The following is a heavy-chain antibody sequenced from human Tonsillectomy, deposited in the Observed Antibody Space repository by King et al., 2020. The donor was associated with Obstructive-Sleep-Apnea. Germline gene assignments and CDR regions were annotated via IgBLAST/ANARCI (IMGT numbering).Heavy chain of an antibody. J-gene: IGHJ6*02. CDR3: ARFYGSGSYFPPFMGV. Sequence: VQLVESGGGLVQPGGSLRLSCAASRFTFSRYWMTWVRQAPGKGLEWVANIKEDGSEKYYVDSVKGRFTISRDNAKNSLYLQMNSLTAEDTAVYYCARFYGSGSYFPPFMGVWGQGTTVTVSS. V-gene: IGHV3-7*03. D-gene: IGHD3-10*01. CDR1: RFTFSRYW. CDR2: IKEDGSEK.